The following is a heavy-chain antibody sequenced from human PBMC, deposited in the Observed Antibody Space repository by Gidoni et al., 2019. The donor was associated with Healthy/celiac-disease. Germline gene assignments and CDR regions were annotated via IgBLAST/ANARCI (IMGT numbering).Heavy chain of an antibody. Sequence: QVQLVEPGGVVVQPGRSLRLSCAASGFTFSSYAMHWVRQAPGKGLQWVAVISYDGSNKSYADSVKGRFTISRDNSKNTLYLQMNSLRAEDTAVYYCARDRGDIVVVPAAPIDYWGQGTLVTVSS. CDR1: GFTFSSYA. V-gene: IGHV3-30-3*01. CDR3: ARDRGDIVVVPAAPIDY. CDR2: ISYDGSNK. J-gene: IGHJ4*02. D-gene: IGHD2-2*01.